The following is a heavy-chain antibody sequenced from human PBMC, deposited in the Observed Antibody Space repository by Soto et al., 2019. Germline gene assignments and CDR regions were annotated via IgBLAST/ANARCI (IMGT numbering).Heavy chain of an antibody. CDR3: ARAVTMIVVVIPGDY. Sequence: QVQLVESGGGVVQPGRSLRLSCAASGFTFSSYAMHWVRQAPGKGLEWVAVISYDGSNKYYADSVKGRFTISRDNSKNTPYLQMNSLRAEDTAVYYCARAVTMIVVVIPGDYWGQGTLVTVSS. V-gene: IGHV3-30-3*01. D-gene: IGHD3-22*01. CDR2: ISYDGSNK. J-gene: IGHJ4*02. CDR1: GFTFSSYA.